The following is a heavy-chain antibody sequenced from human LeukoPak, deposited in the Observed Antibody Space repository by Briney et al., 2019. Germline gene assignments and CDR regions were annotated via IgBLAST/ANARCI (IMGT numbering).Heavy chain of an antibody. CDR3: AKRRFPSFGADDY. CDR2: ISSSGGST. V-gene: IGHV3-23*01. D-gene: IGHD3-10*01. J-gene: IGHJ4*02. Sequence: GGSLRLSCEASGFTFSSYDMSWVRQAPGKGLEWVSTISSSGGSTYYVESVKGRFTISRDNSRNTLYLQMNSLRAEDTALYYCAKRRFPSFGADDYWGQGTLVTVSS. CDR1: GFTFSSYD.